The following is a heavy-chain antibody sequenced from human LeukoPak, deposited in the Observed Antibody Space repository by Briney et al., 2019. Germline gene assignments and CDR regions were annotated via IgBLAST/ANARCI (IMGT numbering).Heavy chain of an antibody. CDR2: ISGSGVSR. Sequence: GGSLRLPCKASGFTFSNYAMNWVRQAPGKGLQWVSGISGSGVSRYYADSVKGRFTISRDNSKNTLYLQMSSLRAEDTAVYYCAKGYYDSSGYIFDYWGQGTLVTVSS. D-gene: IGHD3-22*01. J-gene: IGHJ4*02. CDR1: GFTFSNYA. CDR3: AKGYYDSSGYIFDY. V-gene: IGHV3-23*01.